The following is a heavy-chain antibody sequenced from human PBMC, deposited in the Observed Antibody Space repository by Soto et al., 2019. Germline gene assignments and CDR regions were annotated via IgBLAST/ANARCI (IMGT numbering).Heavy chain of an antibody. CDR3: ARGLRGTRDGYNELDY. CDR1: GGTFSSYA. D-gene: IGHD1-7*01. J-gene: IGHJ4*02. V-gene: IGHV1-69*13. CDR2: IIPIFGTA. Sequence: ASVKVSCKASGGTFSSYAISWVRQAPGQGLEWMGGIIPIFGTANYAQKFQGRVTITADESTSTAYMELSSLRSEDTAVYYCARGLRGTRDGYNELDYWGQGTLVTVSS.